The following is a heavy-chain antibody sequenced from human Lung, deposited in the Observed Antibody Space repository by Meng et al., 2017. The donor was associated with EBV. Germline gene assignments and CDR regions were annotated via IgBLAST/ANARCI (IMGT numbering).Heavy chain of an antibody. CDR1: GASISSSDL. D-gene: IGHD2-2*01. V-gene: IGHV4-4*02. J-gene: IGHJ4*02. CDR2: IYHSGST. Sequence: VRLQGLGPGLVKPSGTLSLPCDVSGASISSSDLWSWVRQPPGKGLEWIGEIYHSGSTNYNPSLKSRVTISVDTSKNQFSLSLNSVTAADTAVYYCARGGTSSAPFDYWGQETLVTVSS. CDR3: ARGGTSSAPFDY.